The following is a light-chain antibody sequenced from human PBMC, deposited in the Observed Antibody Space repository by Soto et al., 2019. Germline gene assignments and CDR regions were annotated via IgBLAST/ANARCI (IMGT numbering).Light chain of an antibody. J-gene: IGKJ1*01. V-gene: IGKV3-15*01. CDR3: QHYNNWPPWT. Sequence: EIVMTQSPATLSESPGERATLSCRASQSVSSNLAWYQQKPGQAPRLLIYGASTRATGIPARFSGSGSGTEFTLTISSLQSEDFAVYYCQHYNNWPPWTFGQGTKVESK. CDR2: GAS. CDR1: QSVSSN.